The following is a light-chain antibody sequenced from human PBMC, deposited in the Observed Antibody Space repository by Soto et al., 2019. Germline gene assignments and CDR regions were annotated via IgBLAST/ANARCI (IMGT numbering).Light chain of an antibody. V-gene: IGKV1-5*01. CDR3: KQYNSYSWP. J-gene: IGKJ1*01. CDR1: QSIRSW. CDR2: DAS. Sequence: DIQMTQSPSTLSASVGDRVTITCRASQSIRSWLAWYQQKPGKAPKLLIYDASRLESGVPSRFSGNRAGTEFTLTISSLQPDDFASYYCKQYNSYSWPVGQGTKV.